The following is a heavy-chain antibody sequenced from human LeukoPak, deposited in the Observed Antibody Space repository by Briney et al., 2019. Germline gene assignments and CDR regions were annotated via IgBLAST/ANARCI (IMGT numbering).Heavy chain of an antibody. CDR3: AREGYCSSTSCRGY. Sequence: SETLSLTCTVSGGSISSGGYYWSWIRQPPGKGLEWIGYIYHSGSTYYNPSLKSRVTISVDRSKNQFSLKLSSVTAADTAVYYCAREGYCSSTSCRGYWGQGTLVTVSS. CDR1: GGSISSGGYY. V-gene: IGHV4-30-2*01. CDR2: IYHSGST. D-gene: IGHD2-2*01. J-gene: IGHJ4*02.